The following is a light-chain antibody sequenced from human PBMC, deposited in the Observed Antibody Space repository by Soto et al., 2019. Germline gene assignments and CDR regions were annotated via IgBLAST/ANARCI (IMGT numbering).Light chain of an antibody. CDR2: EVS. V-gene: IGLV2-14*01. CDR1: SSDVGGYNY. Sequence: QSALTQPASVSGSPEQSITISCTGTSSDVGGYNYVSWYQQHPGKAPKLMIYEVSNRPSGVSNRFSGSKSGNTASLTISGLQAEDEVDYCCSSYTSSSTGLYVFGTGTKLTVL. J-gene: IGLJ1*01. CDR3: SSYTSSSTGLYV.